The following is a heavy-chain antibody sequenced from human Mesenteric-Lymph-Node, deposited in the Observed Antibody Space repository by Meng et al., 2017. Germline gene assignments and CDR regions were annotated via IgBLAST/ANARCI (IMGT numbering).Heavy chain of an antibody. D-gene: IGHD4-17*01. CDR2: IYYSGSN. V-gene: IGHV4-31*03. CDR3: ARTNYGDYNWFDP. CDR1: GGSISSGGFY. Sequence: QVQSAESGPGLGNHSQALSLTCTVSGGSISSGGFYWSWIRQHPGKGLEWIGYIYYSGSNYYNPSLRSRVAISIDTSKNQFSLKLTSVTAADTAVYFCARTNYGDYNWFDPWGQGTLVTVSS. J-gene: IGHJ5*02.